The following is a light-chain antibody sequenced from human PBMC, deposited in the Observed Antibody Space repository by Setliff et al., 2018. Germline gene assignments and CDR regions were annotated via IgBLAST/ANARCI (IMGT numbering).Light chain of an antibody. CDR3: SSYTSSSTL. J-gene: IGLJ1*01. CDR2: DVL. V-gene: IGLV2-14*03. Sequence: QSVLAQPASVSGSPGQSITISCTGTSSDVGGYDFVSWYQQHPGKAPKLMIFDVLNRPSGVSDRFSGSTSGNTASLTITGLQTEDEADYYCSSYTSSSTLFGTGTKVTVL. CDR1: SSDVGGYDF.